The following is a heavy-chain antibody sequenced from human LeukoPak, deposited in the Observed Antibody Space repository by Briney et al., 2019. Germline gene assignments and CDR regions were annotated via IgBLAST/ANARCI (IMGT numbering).Heavy chain of an antibody. D-gene: IGHD3-3*01. CDR1: GYTFTSYD. CDR2: MNPNSSNT. J-gene: IGHJ4*02. V-gene: IGHV1-8*03. Sequence: ASVKVSCKASGYTFTSYDINWVRQATGQGLEWMGWMNPNSSNTGYAQKFQGRVTITRNTSISTAYMELSSLRSEDTAVYYCAREFYFWSGYATYYFDYWGQGTLVTVSS. CDR3: AREFYFWSGYATYYFDY.